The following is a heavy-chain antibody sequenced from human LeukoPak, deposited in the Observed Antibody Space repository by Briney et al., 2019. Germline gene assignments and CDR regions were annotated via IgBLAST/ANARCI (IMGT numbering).Heavy chain of an antibody. D-gene: IGHD6-19*01. V-gene: IGHV4-34*01. Sequence: PSETLSLTCAVYGGSFSGYYWSWIRQPPGKGLEWIGEINHSGSTNYNPSLKSRVTISVDTSKNQFSLKLSSVTAADTAVYYCASFMLDSSGWYFDYWGQGTLVTVSS. CDR2: INHSGST. CDR1: GGSFSGYY. J-gene: IGHJ4*02. CDR3: ASFMLDSSGWYFDY.